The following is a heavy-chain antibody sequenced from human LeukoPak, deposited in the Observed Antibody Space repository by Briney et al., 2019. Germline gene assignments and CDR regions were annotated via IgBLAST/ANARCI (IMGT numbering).Heavy chain of an antibody. D-gene: IGHD4-17*01. CDR1: GFTFSSYS. Sequence: GGSLRLSCAASGFTFSSYSMNWVRQAPGKGLEWVSSISSSSSYIYYADSVKSRFTISRDNAKNSLYLQMNSLRAEDTAVYYCASHYGDPLDGMDVWGQGTTVTVSS. CDR3: ASHYGDPLDGMDV. CDR2: ISSSSSYI. V-gene: IGHV3-21*01. J-gene: IGHJ6*02.